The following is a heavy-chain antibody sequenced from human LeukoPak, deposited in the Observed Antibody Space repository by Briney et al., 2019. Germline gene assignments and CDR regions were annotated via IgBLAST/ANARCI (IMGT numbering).Heavy chain of an antibody. Sequence: GGSLRLSCAASGFTFSSYSMNWVRQAPGKGLEWVSYISSSSSTIYYADSVKGRFTISRDNAKNSLYLQMNSLRPEDTALYFCATRSGSFAFDYWGQGTLVTVSS. J-gene: IGHJ4*02. D-gene: IGHD3-10*01. V-gene: IGHV3-48*04. CDR1: GFTFSSYS. CDR2: ISSSSSTI. CDR3: ATRSGSFAFDY.